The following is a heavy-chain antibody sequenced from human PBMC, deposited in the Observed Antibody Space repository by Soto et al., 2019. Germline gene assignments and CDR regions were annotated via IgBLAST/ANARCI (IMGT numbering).Heavy chain of an antibody. CDR3: ARGLAAADYGMDV. CDR2: ISYDGSNK. CDR1: GFTFSSYA. D-gene: IGHD6-13*01. Sequence: ESGGGVVQPGRSLRLSCAASGFTFSSYAMHWVRQAPGKGLEWVAVISYDGSNKYYADSVKGRFTISRDNSKNTLYLQMNSLKAEDTAVYHCARGLAAADYGMDVWGQGTTVTVSS. J-gene: IGHJ6*02. V-gene: IGHV3-30-3*01.